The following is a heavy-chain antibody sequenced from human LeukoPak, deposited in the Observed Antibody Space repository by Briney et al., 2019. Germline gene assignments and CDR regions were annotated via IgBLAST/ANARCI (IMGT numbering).Heavy chain of an antibody. J-gene: IGHJ5*02. V-gene: IGHV4-39*07. D-gene: IGHD6-13*01. CDR1: GGSISSYY. CDR2: IYYSGST. CDR3: ARAYSSSWYWFDP. Sequence: SETLSLTCTVSGGSISSYYWSWIRQPPGKGLEWIGSIYYSGSTYYNPSLKSRVTISVDTSKNQFSLKLSSVTAADTAVYYCARAYSSSWYWFDPWGQGTLVTVSS.